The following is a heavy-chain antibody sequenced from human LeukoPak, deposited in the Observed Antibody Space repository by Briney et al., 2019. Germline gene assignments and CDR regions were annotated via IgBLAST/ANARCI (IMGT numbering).Heavy chain of an antibody. CDR2: INPSGGST. CDR1: GYTFTSYY. Sequence: ASVNVSCKASGYTFTSYYMHWVRQAPGQGLEWMGIINPSGGSTSYAQKFQGRVTMTRDTSTSTVYMELSSLRSEDTAVYYCARPEVATAYYYYYGMDVWGQGTTVTVSS. D-gene: IGHD5-12*01. CDR3: ARPEVATAYYYYYGMDV. V-gene: IGHV1-46*01. J-gene: IGHJ6*02.